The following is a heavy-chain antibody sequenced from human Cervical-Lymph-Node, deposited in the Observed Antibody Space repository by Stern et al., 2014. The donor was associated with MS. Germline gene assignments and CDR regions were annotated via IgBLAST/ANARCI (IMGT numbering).Heavy chain of an antibody. CDR2: IYYSGSS. Sequence: QVQLQESGPGLVKPSQTLSLTCSVSGGYISSSGYYWSWVRQHPGKGLEWIGIIYYSGSSYYKSSLKSRVSISSDTSKNQFSLNLNSVTAADTAIYYCARARGSVTMRVLDYWGQGILVTVSS. CDR1: GGYISSSGYY. CDR3: ARARGSVTMRVLDY. D-gene: IGHD4-17*01. J-gene: IGHJ4*02. V-gene: IGHV4-31*03.